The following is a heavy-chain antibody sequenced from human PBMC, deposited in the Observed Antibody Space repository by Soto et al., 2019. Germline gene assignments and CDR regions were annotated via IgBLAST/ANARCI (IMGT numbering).Heavy chain of an antibody. CDR3: ARVKPYYDFWSGNWFDP. Sequence: PSETLSLTCTVSGGSISSGGYYWSWIRQHPGKGLEWIGYIYYSGSTYYNPSLKSRVTISVDTYKNQFSLKLSSVTAADTAVYYCARVKPYYDFWSGNWFDPWGQGNLVTVSS. J-gene: IGHJ5*02. D-gene: IGHD3-3*01. CDR1: GGSISSGGYY. CDR2: IYYSGST. V-gene: IGHV4-31*03.